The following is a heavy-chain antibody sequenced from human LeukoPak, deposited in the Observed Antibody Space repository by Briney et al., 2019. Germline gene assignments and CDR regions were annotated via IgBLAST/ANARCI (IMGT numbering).Heavy chain of an antibody. CDR2: INHSGST. CDR3: ASASPYGDYIY. Sequence: PSETLSLTCAVYGGSFSGYYWSRIRQPPGKGLEWIGEINHSGSTNYNPSLKSRVTISVDRSKNQFSLKLSSVTAADTAVYYCASASPYGDYIYWGQGTLVTVSS. V-gene: IGHV4-34*01. CDR1: GGSFSGYY. D-gene: IGHD4-17*01. J-gene: IGHJ4*02.